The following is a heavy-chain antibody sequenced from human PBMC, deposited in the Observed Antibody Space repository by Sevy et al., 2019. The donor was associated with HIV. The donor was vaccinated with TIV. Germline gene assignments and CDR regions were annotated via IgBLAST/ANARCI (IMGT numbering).Heavy chain of an antibody. CDR3: AKGLKVQLWTYYYGMDV. CDR1: GFTFSSYG. V-gene: IGHV3-30*18. CDR2: ISYDGSNK. Sequence: GGSLRLSCAASGFTFSSYGMHWVRRAPGKGLEWVAVISYDGSNKYYADSVKGRFTISRDNSKNTLYLQMNSLRAEDTAVYYCAKGLKVQLWTYYYGMDVWGQGTTVTVSS. D-gene: IGHD5-18*01. J-gene: IGHJ6*02.